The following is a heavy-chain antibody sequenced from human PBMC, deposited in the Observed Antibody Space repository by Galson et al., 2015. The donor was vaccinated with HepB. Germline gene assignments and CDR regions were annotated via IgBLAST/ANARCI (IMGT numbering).Heavy chain of an antibody. V-gene: IGHV3-30*04. J-gene: IGHJ4*02. CDR3: ARGGITMVRGVIIYFDY. Sequence: SLRLSCAASGFTFSSYAMHWVRQAPGKGLEWVTVISYDGSNKYYADSVKGRFTISRDNSKNTLYLQMNSLRAEDTAVYYCARGGITMVRGVIIYFDYWGQGTLVTVSS. CDR1: GFTFSSYA. CDR2: ISYDGSNK. D-gene: IGHD3-10*01.